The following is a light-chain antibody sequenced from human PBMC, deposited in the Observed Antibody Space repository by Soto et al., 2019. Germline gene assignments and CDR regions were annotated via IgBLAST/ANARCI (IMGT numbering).Light chain of an antibody. CDR3: QQYEDLPLT. CDR2: DAS. V-gene: IGKV1-33*01. CDR1: QDINNY. J-gene: IGKJ4*01. Sequence: DIQLTQSPSSLSASVGDRVTNTCQASQDINNYLNWYQQKPGKAPKLLIFDASSVETGVPSRFSGSGSGTHFTITISSLEPEDIATYHCQQYEDLPLTFGGGTRVELK.